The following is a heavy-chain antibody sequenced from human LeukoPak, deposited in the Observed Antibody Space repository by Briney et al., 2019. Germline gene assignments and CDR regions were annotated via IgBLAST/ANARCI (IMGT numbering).Heavy chain of an antibody. J-gene: IGHJ4*02. CDR1: GGSISSYY. CDR2: ILSSGTT. Sequence: SETLSLTCSVSGGSISSYYWTWLRQPVGKGLEWIGRILSSGTTESNPSLKSRVTMSIDKSKNHLSLNLSSVTAADTAVYYCARVAIVVVPAEDGYFDYWGQGTLVTVSS. V-gene: IGHV4-4*07. CDR3: ARVAIVVVPAEDGYFDY. D-gene: IGHD2-2*01.